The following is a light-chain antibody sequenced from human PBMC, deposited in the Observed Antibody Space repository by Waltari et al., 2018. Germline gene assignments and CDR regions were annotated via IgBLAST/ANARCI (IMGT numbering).Light chain of an antibody. V-gene: IGLV3-19*01. CDR3: SSRNGRANEVV. J-gene: IGLJ3*02. Sequence: SSELIQDPAVSVALGQTIRFTCQGDSLRTSYASWYQLKPGRAPVLVIFGKDKRPSGIPDRISGYSSGTTSTLTITGAQAEDEADYYCSSRNGRANEVVFAGGTKVTVL. CDR1: SLRTSY. CDR2: GKD.